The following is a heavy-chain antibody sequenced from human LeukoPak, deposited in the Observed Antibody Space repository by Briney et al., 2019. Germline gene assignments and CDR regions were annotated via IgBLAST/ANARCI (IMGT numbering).Heavy chain of an antibody. CDR2: INRIGST. V-gene: IGHV4-34*01. J-gene: IGHJ3*02. Sequence: SEILSLTCAVYVGSFSGYYWSWIRHPPGKGLEWVGEINRIGSTNYNPSLKSRVTISVDTSKNQFSLKLSSVTAVDTAVYYCARGLYSGSYYPGGAFDIWGQGTMVTVSS. CDR1: VGSFSGYY. D-gene: IGHD1-26*01. CDR3: ARGLYSGSYYPGGAFDI.